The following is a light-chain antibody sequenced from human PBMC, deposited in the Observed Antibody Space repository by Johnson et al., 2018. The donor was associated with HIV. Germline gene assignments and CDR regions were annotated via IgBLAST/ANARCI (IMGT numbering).Light chain of an antibody. CDR3: GTWDTSLCGYV. Sequence: QPVLTQPPSVSAAPGQKVTISCSGSSSNIGNNYVSWYQQLPGTAPKLLIYENNKRTSGIPDRFSGSKSGTSATLGITGIQTGDEADYYCGTWDTSLCGYVFGSGTKFTVL. J-gene: IGLJ1*01. CDR1: SSNIGNNY. V-gene: IGLV1-51*02. CDR2: ENN.